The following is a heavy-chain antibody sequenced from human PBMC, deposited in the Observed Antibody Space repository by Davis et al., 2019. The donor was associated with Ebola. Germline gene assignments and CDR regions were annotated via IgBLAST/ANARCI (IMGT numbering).Heavy chain of an antibody. J-gene: IGHJ5*02. D-gene: IGHD3-22*01. Sequence: ASVKVSCKASGYTFTGYYMHWVRQAPGQGLEWMGWINPNSGGPNYAQKFQGWVTMTRDTSTSTVYMELSSLRSEDTAVYYCARSGVGSGYYYEYNWFDPWGQGTLVTVSS. CDR2: INPNSGGP. CDR1: GYTFTGYY. CDR3: ARSGVGSGYYYEYNWFDP. V-gene: IGHV1-2*04.